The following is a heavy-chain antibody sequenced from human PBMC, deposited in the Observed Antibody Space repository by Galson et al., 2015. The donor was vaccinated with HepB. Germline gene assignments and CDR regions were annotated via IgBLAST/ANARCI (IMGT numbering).Heavy chain of an antibody. CDR3: ARNTGWYDFDY. CDR1: GYTFTSYD. CDR2: INAGNGNT. J-gene: IGHJ4*01. V-gene: IGHV1-3*01. Sequence: SVKVSCKASGYTFTSYDMHWVRQAPGQRLEWMGWINAGNGNTKYSQKFQGRVTITRDTSASTAYMELSSLRSEDTAVYYCARNTGWYDFDYWGHGTLVTVSS. D-gene: IGHD6-19*01.